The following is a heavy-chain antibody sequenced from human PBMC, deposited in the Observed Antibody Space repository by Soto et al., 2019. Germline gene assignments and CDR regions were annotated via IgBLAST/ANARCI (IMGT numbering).Heavy chain of an antibody. J-gene: IGHJ3*02. CDR3: ARDASSGLDAFDI. CDR1: GFTFSSYS. V-gene: IGHV3-21*01. Sequence: GGSLRLSCAASGFTFSSYSMNWVRQAPGKGLEWVSSISSSSSYIYYADSVKGRFTISRDNAKNSLYLQMNSLRAEDTAVYYCARDASSGLDAFDIWGQGKMVTVSS. D-gene: IGHD6-19*01. CDR2: ISSSSSYI.